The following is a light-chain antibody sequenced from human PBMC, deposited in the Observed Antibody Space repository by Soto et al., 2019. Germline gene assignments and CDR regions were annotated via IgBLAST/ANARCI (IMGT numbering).Light chain of an antibody. CDR3: AAWDDSLNGLV. Sequence: SVLTQPPSASGTPGQRVTISCSGRSSNIGSKTVNWYQQLPGAAPKLLIYSDDQQPSGVPDRFSGSRSGTAASLAISGLQSEDEADYHCAAWDDSLNGLVFGGGTKLTVL. J-gene: IGLJ2*01. CDR1: SSNIGSKT. V-gene: IGLV1-44*01. CDR2: SDD.